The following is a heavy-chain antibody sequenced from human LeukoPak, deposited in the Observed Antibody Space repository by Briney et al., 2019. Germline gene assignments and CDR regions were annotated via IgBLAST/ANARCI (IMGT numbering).Heavy chain of an antibody. Sequence: ASVKVSCKASGYTFTSYDVNWFRQATGQGLEWMGWMNPNSGNTGYAQKFQGRVSLTRDTSISTAYLELISLRSEDTAVYYCARDEFSIFGVVISPDYWGQGTLVTVSS. D-gene: IGHD3-3*02. CDR2: MNPNSGNT. V-gene: IGHV1-8*01. CDR3: ARDEFSIFGVVISPDY. J-gene: IGHJ4*02. CDR1: GYTFTSYD.